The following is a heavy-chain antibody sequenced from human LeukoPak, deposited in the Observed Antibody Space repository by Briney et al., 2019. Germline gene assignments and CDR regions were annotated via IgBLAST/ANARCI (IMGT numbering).Heavy chain of an antibody. CDR2: ISGSGGST. CDR3: ASCLNSWQHVFDY. Sequence: GGSLRLSCAASGFTFNIYAMSWVRQAPGKGLEWVSAISGSGGSTYYADSVKGRFTISRDNSKNTLYLQMNSLRAEDTAVYYCASCLNSWQHVFDYRGRGTLVTVSS. D-gene: IGHD6-13*01. J-gene: IGHJ4*02. V-gene: IGHV3-23*01. CDR1: GFTFNIYA.